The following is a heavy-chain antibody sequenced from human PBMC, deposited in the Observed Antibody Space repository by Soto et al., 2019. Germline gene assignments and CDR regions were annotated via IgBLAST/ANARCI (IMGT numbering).Heavy chain of an antibody. J-gene: IGHJ3*02. CDR2: IKQDGSEK. CDR3: ARGFIAARDAFDI. Sequence: GGSLRLSCAASGFTFSSYWMSWVRQAPGKGLEWVANIKQDGSEKYYVDSVKGRFTISRDNAKNSLYLQMNSLRAEDTAVYYCARGFIAARDAFDIWGQGTMVTVSS. CDR1: GFTFSSYW. V-gene: IGHV3-7*01. D-gene: IGHD6-6*01.